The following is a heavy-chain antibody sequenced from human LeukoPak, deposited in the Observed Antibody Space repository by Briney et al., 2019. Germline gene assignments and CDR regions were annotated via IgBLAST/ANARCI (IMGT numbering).Heavy chain of an antibody. CDR2: IWYDGSNK. CDR3: ARDGRFLKTYSSGWYGSPMDV. V-gene: IGHV3-33*01. J-gene: IGHJ6*02. Sequence: GGSLRLSCAASGFTFSSYGMHWVRQAPGKGLEWVAVIWYDGSNKYYADSVKGRFTISRDNSKNTLYLQMNSLRAEDTAVYYCARDGRFLKTYSSGWYGSPMDVWGQGTTVTVSS. D-gene: IGHD6-19*01. CDR1: GFTFSSYG.